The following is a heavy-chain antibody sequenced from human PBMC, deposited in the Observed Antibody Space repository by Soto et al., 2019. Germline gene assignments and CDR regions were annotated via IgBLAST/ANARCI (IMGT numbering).Heavy chain of an antibody. CDR3: VREPWGFSATWYDY. CDR1: KFSFSSYW. CDR2: INHDGSKT. Sequence: EEELVESGGGLVKPGGSLRLSCAASKFSFSSYWMHWVRQVPGKGPAWVSRINHDGSKTEYADSVKGRFTISRDNTNNTLYLQMNSLRVEDTAMYYCVREPWGFSATWYDYWGQGTLVTVSS. V-gene: IGHV3-74*01. D-gene: IGHD6-13*01. J-gene: IGHJ4*02.